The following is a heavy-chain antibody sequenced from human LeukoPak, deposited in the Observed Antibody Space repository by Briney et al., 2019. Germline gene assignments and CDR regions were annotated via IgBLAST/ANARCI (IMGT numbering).Heavy chain of an antibody. CDR2: IDPGDSYT. Sequence: GESLKISCKGSGYIFTSSWISWVRQMPGKGLEWMGRIDPGDSYTNYSPSFQGHVTISADKSINTACLQWSSLKASDTAMYYCARHVGMNYWDFDYCGQGSLVTVSA. V-gene: IGHV5-10-1*01. J-gene: IGHJ4*02. CDR3: ARHVGMNYWDFDY. D-gene: IGHD1-7*01. CDR1: GYIFTSSW.